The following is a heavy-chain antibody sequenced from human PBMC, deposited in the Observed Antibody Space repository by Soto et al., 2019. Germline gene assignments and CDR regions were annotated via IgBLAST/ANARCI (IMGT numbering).Heavy chain of an antibody. CDR3: ARVWPGEDWFDP. D-gene: IGHD3-10*01. J-gene: IGHJ5*02. Sequence: PGGSLRLSCAASGFTFSSYWMHWVRQAPGKGLVWVSRINSDGSSTSYADSVKGRFTISRDNAKNTLYLQMNSLRAEDTAVYYCARVWPGEDWFDPWGQGTLVTVSS. CDR1: GFTFSSYW. CDR2: INSDGSST. V-gene: IGHV3-74*01.